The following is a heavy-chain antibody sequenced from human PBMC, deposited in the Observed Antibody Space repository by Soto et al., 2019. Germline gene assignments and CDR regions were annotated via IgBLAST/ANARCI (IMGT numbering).Heavy chain of an antibody. D-gene: IGHD3-9*01. J-gene: IGHJ4*02. CDR1: GGSVSSSSYY. CDR2: VYYSGST. V-gene: IGHV4-39*01. CDR3: GRLEGLATISYYFDY. Sequence: SETLSLTCTVSGGSVSSSSYYWGWVRQPPGKGLEWIGSVYYSGSTYYKQSLENRVNKSVDKSKNQFSLKQKSLSAANKAVYNCGRLEGLATISYYFDYWGQGALVTVSS.